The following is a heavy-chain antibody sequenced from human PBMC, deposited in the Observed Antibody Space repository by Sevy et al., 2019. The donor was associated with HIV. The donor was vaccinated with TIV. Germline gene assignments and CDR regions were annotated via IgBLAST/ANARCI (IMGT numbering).Heavy chain of an antibody. J-gene: IGHJ4*02. CDR2: ISYSSEYI. D-gene: IGHD5-12*01. V-gene: IGHV3-21*01. Sequence: GGSLRLSSAASGFTFSSYTLNWVRQAPGKGLEWVSSISYSSEYIYYADSVKGRFTISRDNAKNSLYLQMNSLRAEDTAVYYCATDKGGYDPFDYWGQGTLVTVSS. CDR1: GFTFSSYT. CDR3: ATDKGGYDPFDY.